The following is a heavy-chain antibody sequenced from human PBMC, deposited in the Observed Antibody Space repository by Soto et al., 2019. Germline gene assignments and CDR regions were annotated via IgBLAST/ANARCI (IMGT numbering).Heavy chain of an antibody. CDR1: GDTFTDYY. D-gene: IGHD2-21*02. CDR2: VNPSGGHT. J-gene: IGHJ4*02. Sequence: QVQLMQSGAEVKKPGASVKVSCKASGDTFTDYYIHWVRQAPGQGLEWMGTVNPSGGHTTYAQHFLGRVTMTRDTSTSTLYMELTSLTSDDTAIYYGAIGGHVVVVTAALDYWGQGTLVTVSS. CDR3: AIGGHVVVVTAALDY. V-gene: IGHV1-46*01.